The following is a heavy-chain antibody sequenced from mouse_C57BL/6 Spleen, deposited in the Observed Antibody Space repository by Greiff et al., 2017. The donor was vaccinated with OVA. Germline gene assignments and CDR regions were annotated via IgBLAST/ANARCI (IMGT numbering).Heavy chain of an antibody. V-gene: IGHV3-6*01. Sequence: DVKLQESGPGLVKPSQSLSLTCSVPGYSITSGYYWNWIRQFPGNKLEWMGYISYDGSNNYNPSLKNRIAITRDPYKNQFFLKLNSVTTEDTATYYCARGDYDKYFDVWGTGTTVTVSS. CDR2: ISYDGSN. J-gene: IGHJ1*03. CDR1: GYSITSGYY. D-gene: IGHD2-4*01. CDR3: ARGDYDKYFDV.